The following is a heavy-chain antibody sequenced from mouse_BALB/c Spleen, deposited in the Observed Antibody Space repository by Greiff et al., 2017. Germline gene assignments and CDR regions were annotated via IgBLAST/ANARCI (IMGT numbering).Heavy chain of an antibody. CDR3: ARFYYGSSYEGYYAMDY. CDR2: IYPGSGNT. CDR1: GYTFTDYY. V-gene: IGHV1-84*02. D-gene: IGHD1-1*01. J-gene: IGHJ4*01. Sequence: VQLQQSGPELVKPGASVKISCKASGYTFTDYYINWVKQKPGQGLEWIGWIYPGSGNTKYNEKFKGKATLTVDTSSSTAYMQLSSLTSEDTAVYFCARFYYGSSYEGYYAMDYWGQGTSVTVSS.